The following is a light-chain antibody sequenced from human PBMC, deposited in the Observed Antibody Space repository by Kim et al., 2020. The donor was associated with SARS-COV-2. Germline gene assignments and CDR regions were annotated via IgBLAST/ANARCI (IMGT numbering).Light chain of an antibody. CDR3: QQHDHYPYT. Sequence: SASVGDRVTINCRASQSISDWLAWYQHKPGKAPKLLIFATSKLESGIPLRFSGSGSGTEFTLTISSLQPDDSAIYYCQQHDHYPYTFGQGTKLEI. CDR1: QSISDW. V-gene: IGKV1-5*03. CDR2: ATS. J-gene: IGKJ2*01.